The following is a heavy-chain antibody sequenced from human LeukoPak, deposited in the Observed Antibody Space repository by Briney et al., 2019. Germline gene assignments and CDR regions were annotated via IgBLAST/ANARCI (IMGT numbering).Heavy chain of an antibody. J-gene: IGHJ4*02. CDR1: GYTFSSHG. V-gene: IGHV1-18*01. CDR2: ISANNGNT. D-gene: IGHD3-10*01. Sequence: ASVKVSCKASGYTFSSHGITWVRQAPGQGLEGMGWISANNGNTNYAQKLQGRVTVTTDTSTSIAYMELRSLRSDNTAVYHCAREGTAGRYYFDYWGQGTLVTVSS. CDR3: AREGTAGRYYFDY.